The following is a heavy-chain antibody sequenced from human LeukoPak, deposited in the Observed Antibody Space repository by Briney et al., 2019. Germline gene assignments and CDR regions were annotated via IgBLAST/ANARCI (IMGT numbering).Heavy chain of an antibody. J-gene: IGHJ3*02. CDR2: VSGSAVRT. CDR1: GFTFTDYA. D-gene: IGHD2-2*01. CDR3: AAENGGRVVGDDPFGI. Sequence: GGSLRLSRAASGFTFTDYAIKWVRQAPGKGLERVSGVSGSAVRTSDAHSMRGRVPISRDNSTNKVTFRKISQRIEDTAVYYCAAENGGRVVGDDPFGIWGQGTRVTVSS. V-gene: IGHV3-23*01.